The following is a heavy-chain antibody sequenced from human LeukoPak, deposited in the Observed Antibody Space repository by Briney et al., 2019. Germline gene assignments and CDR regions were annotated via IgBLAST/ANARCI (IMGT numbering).Heavy chain of an antibody. CDR3: ARDDLVVVPAAKDYYYYGMDV. V-gene: IGHV3-23*01. Sequence: PGGSLRLSCAASGFTFSSYAMSWVRQAPGKGLEWVSAISGSGGSTYYADSVKGRFTISRDNSKNTLYLQMNSLRAEDTAVYYCARDDLVVVPAAKDYYYYGMDVWGKGTTVTVSS. CDR1: GFTFSSYA. J-gene: IGHJ6*04. D-gene: IGHD2-2*01. CDR2: ISGSGGST.